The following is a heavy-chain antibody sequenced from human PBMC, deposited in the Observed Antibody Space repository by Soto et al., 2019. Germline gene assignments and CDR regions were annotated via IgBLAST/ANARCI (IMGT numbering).Heavy chain of an antibody. CDR2: INHSGST. CDR1: GGSFSGYY. D-gene: IGHD6-13*01. Sequence: SETLSLTCAVYGGSFSGYYWSWIRQPPGKGLEWIGEINHSGSTNYNPSLKSRVTISVDTSKNQFSLKLSSVTAADTAVYYCARASFLQLVQDAFDIWGQGTMVTVSS. CDR3: ARASFLQLVQDAFDI. V-gene: IGHV4-34*01. J-gene: IGHJ3*02.